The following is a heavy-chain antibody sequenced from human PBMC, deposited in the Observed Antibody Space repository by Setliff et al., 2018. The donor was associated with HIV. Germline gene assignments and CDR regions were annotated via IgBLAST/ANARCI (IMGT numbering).Heavy chain of an antibody. V-gene: IGHV4-34*01. CDR3: ARRTSCSSNSCPFDY. J-gene: IGHJ4*02. D-gene: IGHD2-2*01. Sequence: SETLSLTCDVYAGSLSDYYWSWIRQSPGKGLEWIGEINGSGNTNYNPSLKSRFPISVDTSKNHFSLRLKSVTAADPAVFYCARRTSCSSNSCPFDYWVQGTLVTVSS. CDR2: INGSGNT. CDR1: AGSLSDYY.